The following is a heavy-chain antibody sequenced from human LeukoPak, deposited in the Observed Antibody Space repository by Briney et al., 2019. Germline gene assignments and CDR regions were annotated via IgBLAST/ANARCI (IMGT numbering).Heavy chain of an antibody. CDR3: ARSLGEYYDSSGYLDY. D-gene: IGHD3-22*01. V-gene: IGHV4-38-2*01. CDR2: IYHSGNT. J-gene: IGHJ4*02. Sequence: SETLSLTCAISGYSISSGNYWGWIRQPPGKGVEWIGSIYHSGNTFHNPSLKSRVTISVDTSKNQFSLNLSSVTAADTAVYYCARSLGEYYDSSGYLDYWGQGTLVTVFS. CDR1: GYSISSGNY.